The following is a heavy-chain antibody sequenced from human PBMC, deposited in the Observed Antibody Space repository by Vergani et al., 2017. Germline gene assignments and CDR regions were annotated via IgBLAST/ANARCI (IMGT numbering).Heavy chain of an antibody. CDR3: ARKTISGFDL. V-gene: IGHV4-34*01. D-gene: IGHD3-3*01. CDR1: GGSFSGYY. J-gene: IGHJ2*01. Sequence: QVQLQQWGAGLLKPSETLSLTCAVYGGSFSGYYWSWIRQPPGKGLEWIGEINHSGSTNYNPSLKSRVTISVDTSKNQFSLKLSSVTAADTAVYYCARKTISGFDLWGRGTLVTVSS. CDR2: INHSGST.